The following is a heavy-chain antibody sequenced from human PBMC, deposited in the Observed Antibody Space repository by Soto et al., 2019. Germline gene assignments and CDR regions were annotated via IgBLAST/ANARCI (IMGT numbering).Heavy chain of an antibody. CDR2: IYWDDDK. V-gene: IGHV2-5*02. J-gene: IGHJ6*02. CDR1: GFSLSTRGVG. D-gene: IGHD6-13*01. CDR3: AHISFSSLYYGMDV. Sequence: QITLKESGPTLVKPTQTLTLTCTFSGFSLSTRGVGVGWIRQPPGKALEWLALIYWDDDKRYRPSLKSRRTITKDTSKNQVVLTMTNMDPVDTATYYCAHISFSSLYYGMDVWGQGTTVTVSS.